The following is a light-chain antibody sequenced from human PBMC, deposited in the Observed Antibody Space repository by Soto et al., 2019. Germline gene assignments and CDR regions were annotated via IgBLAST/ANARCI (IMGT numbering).Light chain of an antibody. CDR1: QMHSGW. J-gene: IGKJ2*01. CDR3: QQYETYPYT. Sequence: DIQMTQSPSTLSASVGERVTITCRASQMHSGWLAWYQQKPGKAPKLLIFASSVLGSGVPSRFGGGGSGTEYTLTISSLQPDDFATYYCQQYETYPYTFGQGTKLEIK. V-gene: IGKV1-5*03. CDR2: ASS.